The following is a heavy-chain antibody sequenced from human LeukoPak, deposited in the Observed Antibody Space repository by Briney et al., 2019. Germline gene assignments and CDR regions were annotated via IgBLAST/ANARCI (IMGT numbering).Heavy chain of an antibody. CDR2: ISAYNGNT. V-gene: IGHV1-18*01. D-gene: IGHD6-13*01. J-gene: IGHJ1*01. CDR1: GYTFTSYG. CDR3: ARHSSSWYDPGDEYFQH. Sequence: ASVKVSCKASGYTFTSYGISWVRQAPGQGLEWMGWISAYNGNTNYAQKLQGRVTMTTDTSTSTAYMELRSLRSDDTAVYYCARHSSSWYDPGDEYFQHWGQGTLVTVSS.